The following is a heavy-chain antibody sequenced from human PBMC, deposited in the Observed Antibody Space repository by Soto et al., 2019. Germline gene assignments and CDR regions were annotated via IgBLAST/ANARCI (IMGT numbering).Heavy chain of an antibody. CDR2: IYSGGST. CDR1: GFTVSSNY. V-gene: IGHV3-66*01. CDR3: ARDLERNVLRYFDWPTRGMDV. J-gene: IGHJ6*02. Sequence: EVQLVESGGGLVQPGGSLRLSCAASGFTVSSNYMSWVRQAPGKGLEWVSVIYSGGSTYYADSVKGRFTISRDNSKNTLYLQMNSLRAEDTAVYYCARDLERNVLRYFDWPTRGMDVWGQGTTVTVSS. D-gene: IGHD3-9*01.